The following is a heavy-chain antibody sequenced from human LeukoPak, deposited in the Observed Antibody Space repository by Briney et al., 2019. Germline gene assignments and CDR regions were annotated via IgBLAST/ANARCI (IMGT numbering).Heavy chain of an antibody. CDR1: GGSISSYY. CDR3: ARHIRVDLELLWFGESHAYNWFDP. CDR2: IYYSGST. V-gene: IGHV4-59*08. J-gene: IGHJ5*02. D-gene: IGHD3-10*01. Sequence: KTSETLSLTCTVSGGSISSYYWSWIRQPPGKGLEWIGYIYYSGSTNYNPSLKSRVTISVDTSKNQFSLKLSSVTAADTAVYYCARHIRVDLELLWFGESHAYNWFDPWGQGTLVTVSS.